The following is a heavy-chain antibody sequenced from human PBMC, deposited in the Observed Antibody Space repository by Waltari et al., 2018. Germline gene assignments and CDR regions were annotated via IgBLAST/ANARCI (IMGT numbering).Heavy chain of an antibody. CDR1: GFTFSSYG. CDR3: AKEGPDYGDYVGDYYYYMDV. CDR2: IWYDGSNK. Sequence: QVQLVESGGGVVQPGRSLRLSCAASGFTFSSYGMHWVRQAPGKGLGWVAGIWYDGSNKYYADSVKGRFTSSRDNSKNTLYLQMNSLRAEDTAVYYCAKEGPDYGDYVGDYYYYMDVWGKGTTVTVSS. D-gene: IGHD4-17*01. V-gene: IGHV3-33*06. J-gene: IGHJ6*03.